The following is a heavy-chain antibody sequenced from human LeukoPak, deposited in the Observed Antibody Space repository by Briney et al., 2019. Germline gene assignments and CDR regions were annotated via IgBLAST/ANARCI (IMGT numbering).Heavy chain of an antibody. Sequence: GGSLRLSCAASGFTFSSYSMNWVRQAPGKGLEWVSYISSSGSTIYYADSVKGRFTISRDNAKNSLYLQMNSLRAEDTAVYYCARETSIYYDSSGYHYYFDYWGQGTLVTVSS. D-gene: IGHD3-22*01. V-gene: IGHV3-48*04. CDR2: ISSSGSTI. CDR1: GFTFSSYS. CDR3: ARETSIYYDSSGYHYYFDY. J-gene: IGHJ4*02.